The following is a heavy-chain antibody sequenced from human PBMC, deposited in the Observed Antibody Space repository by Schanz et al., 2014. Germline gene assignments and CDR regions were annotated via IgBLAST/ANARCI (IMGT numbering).Heavy chain of an antibody. V-gene: IGHV4-34*01. CDR1: RFTFSNYA. CDR3: ARARGSNRGPRKYYFDY. J-gene: IGHJ4*02. Sequence: VQLVESGGGLVQPGGSLRLSCAASRFTFSNYAMSWVRQAPGKGLEWIGEINHSGSTNYNPSLKSRVTISVDTSKNHFSLKVRSVTAADTAVYYCARARGSNRGPRKYYFDYWGQGTLVTVSS. CDR2: INHSGST.